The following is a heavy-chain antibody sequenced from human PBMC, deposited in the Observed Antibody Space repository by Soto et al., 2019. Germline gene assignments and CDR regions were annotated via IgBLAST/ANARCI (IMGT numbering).Heavy chain of an antibody. CDR3: ARYPLLDY. Sequence: GASVKVSCKASGYTFTSYDINWVRQATGQGLEYLGWMNPNSGNTGYVQKFQGRVTMTRDTSISTAYMELSSLRSEDTAVYFCARYPLLDYWGQGTLVTVSS. CDR2: MNPNSGNT. J-gene: IGHJ4*02. V-gene: IGHV1-8*01. CDR1: GYTFTSYD.